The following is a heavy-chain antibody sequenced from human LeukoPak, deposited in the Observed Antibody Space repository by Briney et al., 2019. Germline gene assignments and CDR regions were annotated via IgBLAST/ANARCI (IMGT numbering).Heavy chain of an antibody. D-gene: IGHD3-10*01. CDR1: GYSFTNFG. CDR2: ISGYNGNT. J-gene: IGHJ4*02. V-gene: IGHV1-18*01. Sequence: GASVKVSCKASGYSFTNFGISWVRQTPGQGLEWMGWISGYNGNTNFAQKFQGRVTMTTDTSTSTAYMELSSLRSEDTAVYYCARGMRGPHFDYWGQGTLVTVSS. CDR3: ARGMRGPHFDY.